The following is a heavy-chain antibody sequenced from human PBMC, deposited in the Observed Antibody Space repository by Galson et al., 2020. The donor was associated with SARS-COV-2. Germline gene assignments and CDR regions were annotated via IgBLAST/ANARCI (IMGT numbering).Heavy chain of an antibody. Sequence: GESLKISCAASGFTFSSYAMHWVRQAPGKGLEWVAVISYDGSNKYYADSVKGRFTISRDNSKNTLYLQMNSLRAEDTAVYYCARNYGSGRYNWFDPWGQGTLVTVSS. CDR1: GFTFSSYA. J-gene: IGHJ5*02. D-gene: IGHD3-10*01. CDR3: ARNYGSGRYNWFDP. CDR2: ISYDGSNK. V-gene: IGHV3-30*04.